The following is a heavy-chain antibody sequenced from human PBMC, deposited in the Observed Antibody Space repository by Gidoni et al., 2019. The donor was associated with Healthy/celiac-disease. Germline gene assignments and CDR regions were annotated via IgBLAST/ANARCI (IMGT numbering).Heavy chain of an antibody. CDR1: GYSISRGYY. CDR2: IYHSGST. V-gene: IGHV4-38-2*02. CDR3: ARALGYCSSTSCDYYFDY. Sequence: QVQLQESGPGLVKPSETLSLTCTVSGYSISRGYYWGWIRQPPGKGLEWIGSIYHSGSTYYNPSLKSRVTISVDTSKNQFSLKLSSVTAADTAVYYCARALGYCSSTSCDYYFDYWGQGTLVTVSS. J-gene: IGHJ4*02. D-gene: IGHD2-2*01.